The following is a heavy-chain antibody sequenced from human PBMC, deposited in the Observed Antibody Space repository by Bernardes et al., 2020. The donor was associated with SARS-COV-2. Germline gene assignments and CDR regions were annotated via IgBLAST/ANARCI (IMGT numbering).Heavy chain of an antibody. CDR1: GGSISSSSYY. CDR3: AKDQSSGRYGDAFDI. V-gene: IGHV4-39*02. D-gene: IGHD6-19*01. J-gene: IGHJ3*02. CDR2: IYYSGST. Sequence: SETLSLTCTVSGGSISSSSYYWGWIRQPPGKGLEWIGSIYYSGSTYYNPSLKSRVTISVDTSKNQFSLKLSSVTAADTAVYYCAKDQSSGRYGDAFDIWGQGTMVTVSS.